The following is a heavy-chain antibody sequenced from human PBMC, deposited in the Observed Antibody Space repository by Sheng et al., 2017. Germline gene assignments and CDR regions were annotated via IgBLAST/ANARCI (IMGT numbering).Heavy chain of an antibody. Sequence: EVQLVESGGGLVKPGESLTLSCAASGFSIRNAWMSWVRQAPGKGLEWVSAISGSGGSANYADSVKGRFTISRDNANKSLYLQMNSLRGEDTAVYYCARVDKFGSAFDYWGQGTLVTVAS. CDR3: ARVDKFGSAFDY. V-gene: IGHV3-23*04. J-gene: IGHJ4*02. CDR2: ISGSGGSA. D-gene: IGHD3-16*01. CDR1: GFSIRNAW.